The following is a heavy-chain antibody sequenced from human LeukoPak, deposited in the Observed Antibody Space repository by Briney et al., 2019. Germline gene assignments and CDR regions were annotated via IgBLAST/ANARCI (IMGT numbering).Heavy chain of an antibody. J-gene: IGHJ4*02. Sequence: SETLSLTCTVSGGSISRYYWSWIRQPPGKGLEWIGYIYYSGSTNYNPSLKSRVTISVDTSKNQFSLKLSSVTAADTAVYYCARGQYGSGVVYWGQGTLVTVSS. CDR3: ARGQYGSGVVY. CDR1: GGSISRYY. CDR2: IYYSGST. D-gene: IGHD3-10*01. V-gene: IGHV4-59*08.